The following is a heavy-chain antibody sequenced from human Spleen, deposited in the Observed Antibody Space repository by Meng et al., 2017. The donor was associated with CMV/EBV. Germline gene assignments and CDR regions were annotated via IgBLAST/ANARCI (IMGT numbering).Heavy chain of an antibody. J-gene: IGHJ6*02. CDR1: GYTFTDLY. D-gene: IGHD3-3*01. CDR3: ARRDESWGGYSHYYGMDV. CDR2: INPHNGVT. Sequence: ASVKVSCKASGYTFTDLYSHWVRQAPGQGLEWMGCINPHNGVTNYTQKFQGRFTMTRDTSINTSYMALSRLRPDDTAVYYCARRDESWGGYSHYYGMDVWGQGSTVTVSS. V-gene: IGHV1-2*02.